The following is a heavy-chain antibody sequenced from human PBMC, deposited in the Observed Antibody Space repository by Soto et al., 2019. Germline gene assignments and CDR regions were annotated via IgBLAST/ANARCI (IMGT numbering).Heavy chain of an antibody. CDR1: GYTFTSYY. Sequence: QVQLVQSGAEVKKTGASVKVSCKASGYTFTSYYMHWVRQAPGQGLEWMGVINPSAGSTTYAQKFQGRVTMTRDTSTSTVYMELSSLRSEDTAVFYCARGPSTIRALDYWGQGALVTVSS. J-gene: IGHJ4*02. V-gene: IGHV1-46*01. CDR3: ARGPSTIRALDY. D-gene: IGHD2-8*01. CDR2: INPSAGST.